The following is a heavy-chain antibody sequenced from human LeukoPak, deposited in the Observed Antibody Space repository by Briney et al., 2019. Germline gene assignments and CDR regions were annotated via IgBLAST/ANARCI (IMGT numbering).Heavy chain of an antibody. D-gene: IGHD1-26*01. J-gene: IGHJ4*02. CDR1: GFTVSSNY. V-gene: IGHV3-66*02. Sequence: GGSLRLSCAASGFTVSSNYMSWVRQAPGKGLEGVSVIYSGGSTYYPDSVKGRFTISRDNSKNTLYLQMNSLRAEDTAVYYCAREYSGSSYYFDYWGQGTLVTVSS. CDR3: AREYSGSSYYFDY. CDR2: IYSGGST.